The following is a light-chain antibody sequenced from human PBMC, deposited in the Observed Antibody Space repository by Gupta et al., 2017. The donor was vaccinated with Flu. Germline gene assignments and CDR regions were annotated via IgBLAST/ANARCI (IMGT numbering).Light chain of an antibody. CDR2: WAS. CDR1: LNVLYLSNNKYY. Sequence: DIVMPQSPDSLAVSLGERATINCKSSLNVLYLSNNKYYLAWYQKKPGQSPKLLIYWASTRESGVPDRFSASGSGTDFTLTINSLQAEDVTVYYCQQYLSTPPAFGPGTKVEIK. CDR3: QQYLSTPPA. J-gene: IGKJ3*01. V-gene: IGKV4-1*01.